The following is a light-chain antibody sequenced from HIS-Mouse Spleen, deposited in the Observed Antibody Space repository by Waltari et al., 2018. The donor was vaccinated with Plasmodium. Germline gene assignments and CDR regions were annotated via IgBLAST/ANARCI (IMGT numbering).Light chain of an antibody. V-gene: IGKV1-39*01. CDR1: QSISSY. CDR2: AAS. J-gene: IGKJ1*01. CDR3: KQNYNTWT. Sequence: DIQMTQSPSSLSASVGDRVTITCRSSQSISSYLNWYQRKPVKAPKLLIYAASSFQSGFLSMFSGSGSGTDFTLTISSLQPEDFATYYCKQNYNTWTFGQGTKVEIK.